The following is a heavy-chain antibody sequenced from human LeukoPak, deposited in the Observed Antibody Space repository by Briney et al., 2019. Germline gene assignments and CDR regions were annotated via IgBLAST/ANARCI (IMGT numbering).Heavy chain of an antibody. V-gene: IGHV4-4*02. CDR1: GGSISSSNW. CDR2: IYHSGST. D-gene: IGHD2-2*01. CDR3: ARVYEGCSSTSCYDWFDP. J-gene: IGHJ5*02. Sequence: PSETLFLTCAVSGGSISSSNWWSWVRQPPGKGLEWIGEIYHSGSTNYNPSLKSRVTISVDKSKNQFSLKLSSVTAADTAVYYCARVYEGCSSTSCYDWFDPWGQGTLVTVSS.